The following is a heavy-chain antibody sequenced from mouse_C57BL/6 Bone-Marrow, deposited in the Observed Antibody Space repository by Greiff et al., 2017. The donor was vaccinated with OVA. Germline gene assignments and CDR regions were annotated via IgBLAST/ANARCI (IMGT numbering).Heavy chain of an antibody. CDR2: IDPSDSYT. CDR1: GYTFTSYW. J-gene: IGHJ3*01. D-gene: IGHD2-4*01. V-gene: IGHV1-50*01. Sequence: QVQLQQPGAELVKPGASVKLSCKASGYTFTSYWMQWVKQRPGQGLEWIGEIDPSDSYTNYNQKFKGKATLTVDTSSSTAYMQLSSLTSEDSAVYYCAEGGYYDYDHFAYWGQGTLVTVSA. CDR3: AEGGYYDYDHFAY.